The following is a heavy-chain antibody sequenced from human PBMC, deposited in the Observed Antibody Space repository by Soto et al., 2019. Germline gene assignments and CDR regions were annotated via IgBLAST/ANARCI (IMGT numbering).Heavy chain of an antibody. Sequence: SETLSLTCAVSGDSIISSDFYWGWVRQPPGKGLEWIGSIFYLGSSYYNPSLKSRVTMSVDTSKNQFSLRLRSVTAADTALYFCARHSLALRKNNWFDPWGQGIMVTVS. D-gene: IGHD3-3*02. J-gene: IGHJ5*02. V-gene: IGHV4-39*01. CDR1: GDSIISSDFY. CDR3: ARHSLALRKNNWFDP. CDR2: IFYLGSS.